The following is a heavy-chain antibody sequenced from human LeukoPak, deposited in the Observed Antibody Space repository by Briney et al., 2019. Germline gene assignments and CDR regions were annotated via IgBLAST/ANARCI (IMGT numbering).Heavy chain of an antibody. CDR2: IIPIFGTA. V-gene: IGHV1-69*05. J-gene: IGHJ6*03. D-gene: IGHD2-2*02. CDR1: GYTFTSYG. Sequence: GASVKVSCKASGYTFTSYGISWVRQAPGQGLEWMGGIIPIFGTANYAQKFQGRVTITTDESTSTAYMELSSLRSEDTAVYYCARGYCSSTSCYNPHVYYYYYYMDVWGKGTTVTVSS. CDR3: ARGYCSSTSCYNPHVYYYYYYMDV.